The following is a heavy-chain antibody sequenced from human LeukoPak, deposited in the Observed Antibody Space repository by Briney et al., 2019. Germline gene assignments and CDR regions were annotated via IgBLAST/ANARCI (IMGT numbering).Heavy chain of an antibody. CDR2: IYYSGST. CDR3: ARGLTYYDILTGSGALGY. D-gene: IGHD3-9*01. V-gene: IGHV4-59*12. J-gene: IGHJ4*02. Sequence: PSETLSLTCTVSGGSISSYYWCWIRQPPGKGLEWIGYIYYSGSTNYNPSLKSRVTISVDTSKNQFSLKLSSVTAADTAVYYCARGLTYYDILTGSGALGYWGQGTLVTVSS. CDR1: GGSISSYY.